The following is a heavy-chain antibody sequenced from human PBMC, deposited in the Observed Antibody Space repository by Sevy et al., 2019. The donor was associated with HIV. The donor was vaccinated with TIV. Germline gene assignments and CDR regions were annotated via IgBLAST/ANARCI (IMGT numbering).Heavy chain of an antibody. CDR1: GFTFRSYG. D-gene: IGHD3-10*01. CDR3: AKGLGMVQGALLSEDL. Sequence: GGYLRLSCAASGFTFRSYGMHWVRQAPGKGLEWVAFIRYDGTTKYYADSVKGRFTISIDNSKNTLYLQMNSLRPEDTSVYYCAKGLGMVQGALLSEDLWGQGTMVTVSS. J-gene: IGHJ3*01. V-gene: IGHV3-30*02. CDR2: IRYDGTTK.